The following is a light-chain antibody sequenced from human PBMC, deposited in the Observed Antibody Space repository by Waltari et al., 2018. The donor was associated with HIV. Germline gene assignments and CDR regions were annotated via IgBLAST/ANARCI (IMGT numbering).Light chain of an antibody. CDR1: NIGDKS. CDR3: QVWDSSSDRNYV. V-gene: IGLV3-21*02. Sequence: SYILTQPPSVSVAPGQTARITCGGNNIGDKSVHWYQQKPGQAPVLVVYDDRDRPSWIPERFSGSNSGNTATLTISRVEAGDEADYYCQVWDSSSDRNYVFGTGTKVTVL. CDR2: DDR. J-gene: IGLJ1*01.